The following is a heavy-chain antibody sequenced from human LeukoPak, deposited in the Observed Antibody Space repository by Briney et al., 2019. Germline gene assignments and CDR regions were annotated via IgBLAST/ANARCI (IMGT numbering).Heavy chain of an antibody. CDR2: INHSGST. Sequence: SETLSLTCAVYGGSFSGYYWSWIRQPPGKGLEWIGEINHSGSTNYNPSLKSRVTISVDTSKNQFSLKLSSVTAADTAVYYCARDFSSTWYFDYWGQGTLVTVSS. J-gene: IGHJ4*02. CDR3: ARDFSSTWYFDY. V-gene: IGHV4-34*01. CDR1: GGSFSGYY. D-gene: IGHD6-13*01.